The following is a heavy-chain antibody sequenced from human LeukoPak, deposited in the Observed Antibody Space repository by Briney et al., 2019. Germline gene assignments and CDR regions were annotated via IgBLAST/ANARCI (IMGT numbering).Heavy chain of an antibody. V-gene: IGHV3-53*04. Sequence: GGSLRLSCAASGFSCSNYAMTWVRQAPGKGLEWVSVIYSGGSTYYADSVKGRFTISRHNSKNTLYLQMNSLRAEDTAVYYCARGSPLYYGMDVWGQGTTVTVSS. CDR2: IYSGGST. CDR1: GFSCSNYA. J-gene: IGHJ6*02. CDR3: ARGSPLYYGMDV.